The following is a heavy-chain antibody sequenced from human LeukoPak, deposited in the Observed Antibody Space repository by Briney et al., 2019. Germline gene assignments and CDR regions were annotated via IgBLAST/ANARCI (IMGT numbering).Heavy chain of an antibody. CDR3: ARTYGDYVNWFDP. Sequence: PSETLSLTCTVSGGSISSSSYYWGWIRQPPGKGLEWIGSIYYSGSTYYNPSLKSRVTISVDTSRNQFSLKLSSVTAADTAVYYCARTYGDYVNWFDPWGQGTLVTVSS. V-gene: IGHV4-39*01. CDR1: GGSISSSSYY. J-gene: IGHJ5*02. D-gene: IGHD4-17*01. CDR2: IYYSGST.